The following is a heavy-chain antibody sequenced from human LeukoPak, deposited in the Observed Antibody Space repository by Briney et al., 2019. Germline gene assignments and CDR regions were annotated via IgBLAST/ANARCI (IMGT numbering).Heavy chain of an antibody. Sequence: GGSLRLSCAASGFTFSDYYMSWIRQAPGKGLEWVPYISSSGSTIYYADSVKGRFTISRDNAKNSLYLQMNSLRAEDTAVYYCARPPYDSSGYYYEDAFDIWGQGTMVTVSS. CDR2: ISSSGSTI. J-gene: IGHJ3*02. D-gene: IGHD3-22*01. V-gene: IGHV3-11*04. CDR1: GFTFSDYY. CDR3: ARPPYDSSGYYYEDAFDI.